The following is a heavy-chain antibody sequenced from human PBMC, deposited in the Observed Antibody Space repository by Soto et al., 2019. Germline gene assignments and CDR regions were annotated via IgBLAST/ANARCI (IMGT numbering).Heavy chain of an antibody. V-gene: IGHV5-10-1*01. J-gene: IGHJ4*02. D-gene: IGHD3-3*01. Sequence: GESLKISCKGSGYSFTGYWISWVRQMPGKGLEWMGRIDPSDSYTNYSPSFQGHVTISADKSISTAYLQWSSLKASDTAIYYCARHQSGIYPSFDYWGQGTLVTVSS. CDR3: ARHQSGIYPSFDY. CDR1: GYSFTGYW. CDR2: IDPSDSYT.